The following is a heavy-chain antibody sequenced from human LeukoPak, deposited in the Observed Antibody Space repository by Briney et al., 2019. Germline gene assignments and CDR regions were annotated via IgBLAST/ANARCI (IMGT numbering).Heavy chain of an antibody. CDR2: IYSGGST. CDR3: ARSYSRYYDTTF. Sequence: PGGSLRLSCAASGFTFSSFGLNWVRQAPGKGLEWVSVIYSGGSTYYAESLKGRFTISRDNSKNTVYLQMNSLRAEDTAVYYCARSYSRYYDTTFWGQGTLVTVSS. D-gene: IGHD3-22*01. CDR1: GFTFSSFG. V-gene: IGHV3-53*01. J-gene: IGHJ4*02.